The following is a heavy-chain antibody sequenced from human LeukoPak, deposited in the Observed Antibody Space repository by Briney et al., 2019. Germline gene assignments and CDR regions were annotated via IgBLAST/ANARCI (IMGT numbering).Heavy chain of an antibody. Sequence: SETLSLTCTVSGASISSYYWSWIRQPPGKTLEWIGYIHYTGSTNYNPSLKSRVTISVDTSKNQLSLKLNSVTAADTAVYYCARVSNSAWYFDYWGQGTLVTVSS. D-gene: IGHD6-19*01. CDR1: GASISSYY. CDR2: IHYTGST. J-gene: IGHJ4*02. V-gene: IGHV4-59*01. CDR3: ARVSNSAWYFDY.